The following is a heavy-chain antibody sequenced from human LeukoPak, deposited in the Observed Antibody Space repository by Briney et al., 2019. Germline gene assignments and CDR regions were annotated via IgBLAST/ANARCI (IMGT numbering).Heavy chain of an antibody. CDR3: AELGITMIGGV. J-gene: IGHJ6*04. CDR1: GFTFSTYA. V-gene: IGHV3-48*03. CDR2: ISSSGSTI. D-gene: IGHD3-10*02. Sequence: GGTLRLSCAASGFTFSTYAMSWVRQAPGKGLEWVSYISSSGSTIYYADSVKGRFTISRDNAKNSLYLQMNSLRAEDTAVYYCAELGITMIGGVWGKGTTVTISS.